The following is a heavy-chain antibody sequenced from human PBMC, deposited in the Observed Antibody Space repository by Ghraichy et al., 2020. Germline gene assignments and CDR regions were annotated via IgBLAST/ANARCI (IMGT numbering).Heavy chain of an antibody. CDR2: IFHSGST. D-gene: IGHD2-2*01. V-gene: IGHV4-4*02. J-gene: IGHJ4*02. Sequence: SETLSLTCAVSGDSIISNNWWSCVRQPPGKGLEWIGEIFHSGSTNSNPSLKSRITISLDKSKNQFSLKMTSVTAAETAVYYCAREIDQLMYFDSGGQGTLVTVSS. CDR1: GDSIISNNW. CDR3: AREIDQLMYFDS.